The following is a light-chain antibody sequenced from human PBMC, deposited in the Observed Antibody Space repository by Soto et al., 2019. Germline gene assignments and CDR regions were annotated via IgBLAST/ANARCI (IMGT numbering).Light chain of an antibody. Sequence: DIQLTQSPSVLSASVGDRVTLTCRASQSVHRWLAWYQQKPGQAPRLLIYLVSSSEFEVPSRFSGSGSGTVFTPAISRLQPDDSASYYCQQYHSYPWTFGQGTKVEIK. J-gene: IGKJ1*01. CDR1: QSVHRW. CDR3: QQYHSYPWT. CDR2: LVS. V-gene: IGKV1-5*03.